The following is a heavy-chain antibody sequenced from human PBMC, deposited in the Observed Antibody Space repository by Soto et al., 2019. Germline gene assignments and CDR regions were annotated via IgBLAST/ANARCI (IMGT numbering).Heavy chain of an antibody. J-gene: IGHJ5*02. CDR2: INPSGGST. CDR1: GYTFTSYY. V-gene: IGHV1-46*01. D-gene: IGHD3-22*01. Sequence: QVQLVQSGAEVKKPGASVKVSCKASGYTFTSYYMHWVRQAPGQGLEWMGIINPSGGSTSYAQKFQGRVTMTSDTSTSTVYMELSSLRSEDTAVYYCARGVPTYYYDSSGYANWFDPWGQGTLVTVSS. CDR3: ARGVPTYYYDSSGYANWFDP.